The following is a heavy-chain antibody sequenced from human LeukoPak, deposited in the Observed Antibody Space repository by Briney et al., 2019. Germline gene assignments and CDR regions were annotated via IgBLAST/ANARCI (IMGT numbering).Heavy chain of an antibody. CDR1: GFTFSSYA. V-gene: IGHV3-23*01. D-gene: IGHD1-26*01. CDR2: ISGSGGST. Sequence: PGGSLRLSCAASGFTFSSYAMSWVRQAPGKGLEWVSGISGSGGSTYYVDSVKGRFTISRDNAKNSLYLQMNSLRAEDTAVYYCVRDLDVYSGNWYDAFDIWGQGTTVTVSS. J-gene: IGHJ3*02. CDR3: VRDLDVYSGNWYDAFDI.